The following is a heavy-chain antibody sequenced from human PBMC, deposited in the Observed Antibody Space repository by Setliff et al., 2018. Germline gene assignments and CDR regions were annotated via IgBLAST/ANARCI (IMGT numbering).Heavy chain of an antibody. V-gene: IGHV5-51*01. D-gene: IGHD1-26*01. J-gene: IGHJ4*02. CDR2: IYPGDSHT. CDR1: GYSFSNFW. CDR3: ARSLVGATHSVYFDY. Sequence: PGESLKISCQGSGYSFSNFWIGWVRQMPGKGLEWMGIIYPGDSHTRYSPSFQGQVTMSADKSINTAYLQWSNLKASDTAIYYCARSLVGATHSVYFDYWGQGALVTVSS.